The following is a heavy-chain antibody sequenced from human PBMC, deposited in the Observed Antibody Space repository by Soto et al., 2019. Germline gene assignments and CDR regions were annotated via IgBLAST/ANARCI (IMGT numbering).Heavy chain of an antibody. CDR2: IYYKGNT. Sequence: SENLSLTCTPSAGSIRSAGYYWSWIRQHAEKGLEWIGYIYYKGNTFYNPSLQSRVTMSVYTSKNQFSLNLNSVTAADTAVDNWGAPYYLDAWGQGTQVTVSS. D-gene: IGHD3-16*01. J-gene: IGHJ4*02. CDR3: GAPYYLDA. CDR1: AGSIRSAGYY. V-gene: IGHV4-31*03.